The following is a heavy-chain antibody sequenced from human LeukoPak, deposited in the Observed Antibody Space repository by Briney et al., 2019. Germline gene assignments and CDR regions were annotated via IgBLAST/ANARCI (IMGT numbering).Heavy chain of an antibody. J-gene: IGHJ6*02. CDR1: GFTFSSYS. Sequence: GGSLRLSCAASGFTFSSYSMSWVRQAPGKGLEWVSYISSSSSTIYYADSVKGRFTISRDNAKNSLYLQMNSLRAEDTAVYYCAREKMFLITMVRCMDVWGQGTTVTVSS. CDR2: ISSSSSTI. V-gene: IGHV3-48*04. D-gene: IGHD3-10*01. CDR3: AREKMFLITMVRCMDV.